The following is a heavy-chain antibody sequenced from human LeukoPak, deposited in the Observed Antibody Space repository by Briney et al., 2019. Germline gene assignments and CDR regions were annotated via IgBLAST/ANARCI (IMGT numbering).Heavy chain of an antibody. V-gene: IGHV1-46*01. CDR1: GDTFTSNY. Sequence: ASVKVSCKASGDTFTSNYIHWVRQAPGQGLEWMGMIYPRDGSTSYAQKFQGRVTVTRDTSTSTVYMELSGLRSEDTAVYYCARDQEGFDYWGQGTLVTVSS. J-gene: IGHJ4*02. CDR2: IYPRDGST. CDR3: ARDQEGFDY.